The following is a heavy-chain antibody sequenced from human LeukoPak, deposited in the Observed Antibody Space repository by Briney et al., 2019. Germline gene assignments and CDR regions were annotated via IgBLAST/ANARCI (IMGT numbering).Heavy chain of an antibody. CDR3: ARDFAPDDYGGNAWPLGCGDY. D-gene: IGHD4-23*01. Sequence: GGSLRLSCAASGFTFSSYGMHWVRQAPGKGLEWVAVIWYDGSNKYYADSVKGRFTISRDNSKNTLYLQMNSLRAEDTAVYYCARDFAPDDYGGNAWPLGCGDYWGQGTLVTVSS. J-gene: IGHJ4*02. V-gene: IGHV3-30*19. CDR2: IWYDGSNK. CDR1: GFTFSSYG.